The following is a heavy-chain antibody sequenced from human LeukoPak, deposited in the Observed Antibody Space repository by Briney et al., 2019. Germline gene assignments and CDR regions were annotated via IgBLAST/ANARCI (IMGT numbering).Heavy chain of an antibody. CDR2: MNPNSGNT. CDR1: GFTFTSHD. D-gene: IGHD3-22*01. V-gene: IGHV1-8*01. CDR3: AAYYSDSSPDYADAFDF. Sequence: GASVKVSCKPSGFTFTSHDYNWVRQATGQGLEWMGWMNPNSGNTGYAQKFQGRVTMTEDTSTDTAYMELSSLRSEDTAVYYCAAYYSDSSPDYADAFDFWGQGTMVTVSS. J-gene: IGHJ3*01.